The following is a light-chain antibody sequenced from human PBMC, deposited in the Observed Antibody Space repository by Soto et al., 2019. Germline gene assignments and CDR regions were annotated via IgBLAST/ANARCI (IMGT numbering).Light chain of an antibody. CDR3: QQFNSYPFT. CDR2: DAS. J-gene: IGKJ3*01. CDR1: QGISSA. Sequence: AIQLTQSPSSLSASVGDRVTITCRASQGISSALAWYQQKQGKAHKLLIYDASSLESGVPSRFSGSGAGTDFTLTISSLQPEDFATYFCQQFNSYPFTFGHGTKVDI. V-gene: IGKV1-13*02.